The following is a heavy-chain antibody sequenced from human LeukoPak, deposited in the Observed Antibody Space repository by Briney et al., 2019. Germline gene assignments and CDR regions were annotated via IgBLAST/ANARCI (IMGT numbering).Heavy chain of an antibody. V-gene: IGHV4-59*01. CDR3: ARGFDGVAGWFDP. CDR1: GGSISSYY. Sequence: PSETLPLTCTVSGGSISSYYWSWIRQPPGKGLEWIGYIYYRGSTKYNPSLKSRATISVDTSKNQFSLKLSSVIAADTAVYYCARGFDGVAGWFDPWGQGTLVTVSS. CDR2: IYYRGST. J-gene: IGHJ5*02. D-gene: IGHD3-9*01.